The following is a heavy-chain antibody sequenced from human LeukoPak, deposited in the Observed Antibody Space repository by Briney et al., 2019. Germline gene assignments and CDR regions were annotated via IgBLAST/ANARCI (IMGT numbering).Heavy chain of an antibody. D-gene: IGHD6-13*01. Sequence: GGSLRLSCAASGFTFSRYAMSCVRQAPGKGLVWVSAISGSGGSTYYADSVKGRFTISRDNSKNQLYLQMNSLRAEDTAVYYCAKDRGSSWYQGWFDPWGQGTLVTVSS. CDR1: GFTFSRYA. CDR2: ISGSGGST. J-gene: IGHJ5*02. CDR3: AKDRGSSWYQGWFDP. V-gene: IGHV3-23*01.